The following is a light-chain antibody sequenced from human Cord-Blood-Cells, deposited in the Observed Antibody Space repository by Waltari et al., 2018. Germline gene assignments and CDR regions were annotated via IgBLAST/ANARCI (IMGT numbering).Light chain of an antibody. CDR1: SSDVGGYNY. CDR2: EVS. V-gene: IGLV2-14*01. CDR3: SSYTSSPYV. Sequence: QSALTQPASVSGSPGQSITISCTGTSSDVGGYNYVSWYQQHPGKAPKLMIYEVSNRPSGVSNRVSGSKSGNTASLTISGLQAEDEADYYCSSYTSSPYVFGTGTKVTVL. J-gene: IGLJ1*01.